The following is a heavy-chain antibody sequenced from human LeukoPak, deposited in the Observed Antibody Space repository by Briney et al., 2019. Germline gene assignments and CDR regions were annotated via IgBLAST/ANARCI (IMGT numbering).Heavy chain of an antibody. CDR3: ARERSSGWSPYGDHAFDI. Sequence: GASVKVSCKASGYTFTGYYMHWVRQAPGQGLEWMGWINPNSGGTNYAQKFQGRVTMTRDTSISTAYMELSRLRSDDTAVYYCARERSSGWSPYGDHAFDIWGQGTMVTVSS. CDR2: INPNSGGT. V-gene: IGHV1-2*02. D-gene: IGHD6-19*01. J-gene: IGHJ3*02. CDR1: GYTFTGYY.